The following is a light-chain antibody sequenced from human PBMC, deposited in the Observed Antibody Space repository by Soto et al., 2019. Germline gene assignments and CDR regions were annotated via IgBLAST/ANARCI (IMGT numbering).Light chain of an antibody. Sequence: QSALTQPASVSGSPGQSITISCTGTSSDVGSFNLVSWYQQHPGKAPKVMIYEGSKRPSGVSNRFSGSKSGNTASLTISGLQAEDEADYYCCSYAGSSTFVVFGGATNLTVL. J-gene: IGLJ2*01. CDR3: CSYAGSSTFVV. V-gene: IGLV2-23*03. CDR2: EGS. CDR1: SSDVGSFNL.